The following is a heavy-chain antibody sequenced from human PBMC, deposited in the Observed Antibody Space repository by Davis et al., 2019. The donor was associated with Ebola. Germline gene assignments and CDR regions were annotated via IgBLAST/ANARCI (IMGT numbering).Heavy chain of an antibody. Sequence: SVNVSCKASGGTFSSYAISWVRQAPGQGLEWMGGIIPIFGTANYAQKFQGRVTITADESTSTAYMELSSLRSEDTAVYYCARDRREIGGMDVWGKGTTVTVSS. J-gene: IGHJ6*04. V-gene: IGHV1-69*13. CDR3: ARDRREIGGMDV. CDR2: IIPIFGTA. CDR1: GGTFSSYA. D-gene: IGHD5-24*01.